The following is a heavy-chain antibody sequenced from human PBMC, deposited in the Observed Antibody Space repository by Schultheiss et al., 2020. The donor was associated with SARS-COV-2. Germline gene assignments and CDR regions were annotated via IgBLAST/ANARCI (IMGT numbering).Heavy chain of an antibody. CDR2: IYTSGST. CDR3: ARGGRYGDDVGMDV. V-gene: IGHV4-4*07. D-gene: IGHD4-17*01. Sequence: SETLSLTCSVSGDSISDYYWSWIRQPPGKGLEWIGRIYTSGSTNYNPSLKSRVTISVDTSKNQFSLKLSSVTAADTAIYYCARGGRYGDDVGMDVWGQGTTVTVSS. CDR1: GDSISDYY. J-gene: IGHJ6*02.